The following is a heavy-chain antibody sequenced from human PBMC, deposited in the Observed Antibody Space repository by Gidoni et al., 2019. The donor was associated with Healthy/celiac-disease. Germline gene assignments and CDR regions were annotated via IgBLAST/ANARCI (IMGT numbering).Heavy chain of an antibody. CDR2: INPNSGGT. J-gene: IGHJ4*02. CDR1: GYTFTGSY. V-gene: IGHV1-2*02. CDR3: ARAFYPDSSSWYDPPSIGDY. D-gene: IGHD6-13*01. Sequence: QVQLVQSGAEVKKPGASVKVSCKASGYTFTGSYMHWVRQAPGQGLEWMGWINPNSGGTNYAQKFQGRVTMTRDTSISTAYMELSRLRSDDTAVYYCARAFYPDSSSWYDPPSIGDYWGQGTLVTVSS.